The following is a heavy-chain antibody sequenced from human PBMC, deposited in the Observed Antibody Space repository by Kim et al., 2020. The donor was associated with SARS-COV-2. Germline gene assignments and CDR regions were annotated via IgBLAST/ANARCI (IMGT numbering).Heavy chain of an antibody. V-gene: IGHV3-21*01. CDR3: ATDYPGNGWEFDY. CDR2: ISSSSSYI. Sequence: GGSLRLSCAASGFTFSTYSMNWVRQTPGKGLEWVSSISSSSSYIYYADSVKGRFTISRDNAKNSLYLQMNSLRAEDTAVYFCATDYPGNGWEFDYWGQGILVTVSS. J-gene: IGHJ4*02. CDR1: GFTFSTYS. D-gene: IGHD6-19*01.